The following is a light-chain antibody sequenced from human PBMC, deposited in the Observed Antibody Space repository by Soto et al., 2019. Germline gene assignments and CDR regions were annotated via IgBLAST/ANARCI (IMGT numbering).Light chain of an antibody. CDR1: SSDVGGYNY. CDR2: DVS. Sequence: QSALTQPASVSGSPGQSITISCTGTSSDVGGYNYVSWYQHHPGKAPKLMIYDVSNRPSGVSNRFSGSTSGNTASLTISGLPAEDWADCYCISYTSSSTHVVFGGGTKLTVL. J-gene: IGLJ2*01. CDR3: ISYTSSSTHVV. V-gene: IGLV2-14*03.